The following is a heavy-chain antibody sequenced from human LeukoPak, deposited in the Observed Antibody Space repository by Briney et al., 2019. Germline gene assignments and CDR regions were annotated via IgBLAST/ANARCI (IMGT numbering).Heavy chain of an antibody. CDR2: IRNKANSYTT. D-gene: IGHD6-13*01. Sequence: GGSLRLSCAASGFTFSDHYMDWVRQAPGKGLEWVGRIRNKANSYTTEYAASVKGRFTISRDDSRSSLYLQMNSLKTEDTSVYYCTRVYSSSWSGSYFDYWGQGTLVTVSS. J-gene: IGHJ4*02. CDR1: GFTFSDHY. V-gene: IGHV3-72*01. CDR3: TRVYSSSWSGSYFDY.